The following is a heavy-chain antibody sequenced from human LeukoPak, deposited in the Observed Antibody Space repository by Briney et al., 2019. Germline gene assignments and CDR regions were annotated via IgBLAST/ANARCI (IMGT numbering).Heavy chain of an antibody. CDR2: IYSGGST. Sequence: GGSLRLSCAASGFTVSSNHMSWVRQAPGKGLEWVSVIYSGGSTDYADSVKGRFTTSRDNLKNTLYLQMNSLRAEDTAVYYCARGPAGYNWGQGTLVTFSS. D-gene: IGHD1-1*01. J-gene: IGHJ4*02. CDR1: GFTVSSNH. V-gene: IGHV3-53*01. CDR3: ARGPAGYN.